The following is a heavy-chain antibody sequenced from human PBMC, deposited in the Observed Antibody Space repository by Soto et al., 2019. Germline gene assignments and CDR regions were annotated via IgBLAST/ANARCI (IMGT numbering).Heavy chain of an antibody. D-gene: IGHD4-17*01. J-gene: IGHJ2*01. CDR3: AREIIPLTTDWYFDL. CDR1: GGSISGGIYY. V-gene: IGHV4-30-4*01. CDR2: IFHSGST. Sequence: QVQLQESGPGLVKPSETLSLTCTVSGGSISGGIYYWSWVRQSPGKGLAWIGSIFHSGSTFYNPSLGSCVTISVDTSKNQFSLRLSSVTAADTAVYYCAREIIPLTTDWYFDLWGRGTLVTVSS.